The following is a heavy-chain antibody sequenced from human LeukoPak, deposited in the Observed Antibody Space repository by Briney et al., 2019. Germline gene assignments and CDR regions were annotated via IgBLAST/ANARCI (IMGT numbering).Heavy chain of an antibody. Sequence: SETLPLTCTVSGGSISSSSYYWGWIRQPPGKGLEWIGSIYYSGSTYYNPSLKSRVTISVDTSKNQFSLKLSSVTAADTAVYYCASSPSQIRYFDWISHYWGQGTLVTVSS. J-gene: IGHJ4*02. CDR2: IYYSGST. D-gene: IGHD3-9*01. CDR1: GGSISSSSYY. V-gene: IGHV4-39*07. CDR3: ASSPSQIRYFDWISHY.